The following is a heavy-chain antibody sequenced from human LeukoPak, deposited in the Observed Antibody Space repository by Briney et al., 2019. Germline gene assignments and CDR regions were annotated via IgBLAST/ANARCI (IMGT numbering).Heavy chain of an antibody. Sequence: GRSLRLSCAASGFTFSSYSMNWVRQAPGKGLEWVSSISSSSSYIYYADSVKGRFTISRDNAKNSLYLQMNSLRAEDTAVYYCARGLVVTDFDYWGQGTLVTVSS. CDR3: ARGLVVTDFDY. D-gene: IGHD2-21*02. J-gene: IGHJ4*02. CDR2: ISSSSSYI. CDR1: GFTFSSYS. V-gene: IGHV3-21*01.